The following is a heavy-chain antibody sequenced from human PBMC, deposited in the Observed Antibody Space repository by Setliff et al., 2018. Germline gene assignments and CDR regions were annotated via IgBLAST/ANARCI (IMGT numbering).Heavy chain of an antibody. J-gene: IGHJ6*02. CDR1: GGSISESF. CDR2: MYISGSS. Sequence: PSETLSLTCTVSGGSISESFWSSIRQPAGKGLEWIGRMYISGSSDYNPSLKSRVTMSVDTPNNEVSLKLSSVTAADTAVYYCARGPDLTAVGNEYFYGKDVWGQGAAVTVSS. V-gene: IGHV4-4*07. D-gene: IGHD6-19*01. CDR3: ARGPDLTAVGNEYFYGKDV.